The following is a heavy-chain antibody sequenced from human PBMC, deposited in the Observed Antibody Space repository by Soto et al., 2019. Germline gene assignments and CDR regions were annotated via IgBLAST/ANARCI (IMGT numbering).Heavy chain of an antibody. CDR2: IYSSGAT. Sequence: SETLSLTCTVSSDSISGPYWTWIRQPAGKGLEWIGRIYSSGATNYNPSLTGRVIMSLDTCKTQFSLNLTLVTAADTAVYYCARASRCKSSFASVAWLSYWGQGTLVTVSS. J-gene: IGHJ4*02. CDR1: SDSISGPY. CDR3: ARASRCKSSFASVAWLSY. V-gene: IGHV4-4*07. D-gene: IGHD5-12*01.